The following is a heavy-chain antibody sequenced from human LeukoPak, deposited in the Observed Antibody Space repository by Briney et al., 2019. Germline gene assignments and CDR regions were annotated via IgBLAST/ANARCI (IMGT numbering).Heavy chain of an antibody. V-gene: IGHV2-5*01. D-gene: IGHD3-22*01. CDR2: IYWNDDK. Sequence: SGPTLVKPTQTLTLTCTFSGFSLSTSGVGVCLIRQPPGKALEWLTLIYWNDDKRYSPSLKSRLTINKDTSKNQVVLTMTNIYPVSTVTYYSTPSFRNYYDSSGFDYWLQRTLVTVSS. CDR1: GFSLSTSGVG. CDR3: TPSFRNYYDSSGFDY. J-gene: IGHJ4*02.